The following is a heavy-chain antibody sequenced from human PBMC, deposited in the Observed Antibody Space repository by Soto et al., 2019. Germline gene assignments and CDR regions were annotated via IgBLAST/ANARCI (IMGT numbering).Heavy chain of an antibody. J-gene: IGHJ6*02. CDR1: GYTFTSYY. V-gene: IGHV1-46*01. Sequence: ASVKVSCKASGYTFTSYYMHWVRQAPGQGLEWMGIINPSGGSTSYAQKFQGRVTMTRDTSTSTVYMELSSLRSEDTAVYYCAREVEMAKMAPYYYGMDVWGQGTTVTVSS. CDR3: AREVEMAKMAPYYYGMDV. CDR2: INPSGGST. D-gene: IGHD5-12*01.